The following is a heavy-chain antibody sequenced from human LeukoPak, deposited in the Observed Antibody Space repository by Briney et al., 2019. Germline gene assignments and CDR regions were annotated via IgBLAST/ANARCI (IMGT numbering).Heavy chain of an antibody. CDR3: ARETWAGTYYYYTDV. D-gene: IGHD3-10*01. Sequence: GRSLRLSCAASGFTFSSYGMHWVRQAPGKGLEWVAVIWYDGSNKYYGDSVKGRFTISRDNSKNTLYLQMNSLRAEDTAVYYCARETWAGTYYYYTDVWGKGTTVTVSS. CDR1: GFTFSSYG. J-gene: IGHJ6*03. V-gene: IGHV3-33*01. CDR2: IWYDGSNK.